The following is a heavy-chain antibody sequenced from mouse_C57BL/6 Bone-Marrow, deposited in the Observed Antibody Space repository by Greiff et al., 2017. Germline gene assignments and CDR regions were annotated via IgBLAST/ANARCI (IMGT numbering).Heavy chain of an antibody. CDR3: ARGNLLLRQAWFAY. J-gene: IGHJ3*01. CDR1: GFNIKDYY. V-gene: IGHV14-2*01. Sequence: EVQRVESGAELVKPGASVKLSCTASGFNIKDYYMHWVKQRTEQGLEWIGRIDPEDGETKYAPKFQGKATLTVDKSSSTAYMELRSLTSEDSAVYYCARGNLLLRQAWFAYWGQGTLVTVSA. D-gene: IGHD1-1*01. CDR2: IDPEDGET.